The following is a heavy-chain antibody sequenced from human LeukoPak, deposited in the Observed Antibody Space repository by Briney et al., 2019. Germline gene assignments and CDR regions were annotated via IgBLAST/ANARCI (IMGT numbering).Heavy chain of an antibody. J-gene: IGHJ5*02. D-gene: IGHD6-6*01. Sequence: PSETLSLTCTVSGDSISSYYWSWIRQPPGKGLEWIGYIYYSGSTNYNPSLKSRVTISVDTSKNQFSLKLSSVTAADTAVYYCARLATLSTVAARGRTWFDAWGQGTLVTVSS. CDR1: GDSISSYY. CDR3: ARLATLSTVAARGRTWFDA. V-gene: IGHV4-59*01. CDR2: IYYSGST.